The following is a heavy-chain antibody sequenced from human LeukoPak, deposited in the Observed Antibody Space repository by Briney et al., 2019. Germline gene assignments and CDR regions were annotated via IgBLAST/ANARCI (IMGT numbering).Heavy chain of an antibody. V-gene: IGHV3-23*01. Sequence: SGGSLRLSCAASGFTFSSYAMSWVRQAPGKGLEWVSAISGSGGSTYYADSVKGRFTLSRDNSKNTLYLQMNSLRAEDTAVYYCAKGYCSGGSCYYAAFDIWGQGTMVTVSS. CDR3: AKGYCSGGSCYYAAFDI. D-gene: IGHD2-15*01. J-gene: IGHJ3*02. CDR2: ISGSGGST. CDR1: GFTFSSYA.